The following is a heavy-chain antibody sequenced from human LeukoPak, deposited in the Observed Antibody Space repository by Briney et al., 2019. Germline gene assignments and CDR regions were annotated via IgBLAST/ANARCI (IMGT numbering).Heavy chain of an antibody. CDR1: GYTLTELS. CDR3: ARAHYGYSGLDY. V-gene: IGHV1-24*01. D-gene: IGHD5-12*01. J-gene: IGHJ4*02. CDR2: FDPEDGET. Sequence: ASVKVSCKASGYTLTELSMHWVRQAPGKGLEWMGGFDPEDGETIYAQKFQGRVTMTEDTSTDTAYMELSSLRSEDTAVYYCARAHYGYSGLDYWGQGTLVTVSS.